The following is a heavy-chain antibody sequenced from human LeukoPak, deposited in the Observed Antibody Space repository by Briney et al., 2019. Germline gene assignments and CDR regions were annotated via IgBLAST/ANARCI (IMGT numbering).Heavy chain of an antibody. D-gene: IGHD2-15*01. Sequence: PQTLSLTCTVSGGSINSGDYYRTWIRQPPGKGLEWIGYIYYSGSTYYNPSLKSRVTISIDTSKKQFLLDLSSVTAADTAVYYCARKVVADTAFDFWGQGTLVTVSS. J-gene: IGHJ4*02. CDR3: ARKVVADTAFDF. V-gene: IGHV4-30-4*01. CDR2: IYYSGST. CDR1: GGSINSGDYY.